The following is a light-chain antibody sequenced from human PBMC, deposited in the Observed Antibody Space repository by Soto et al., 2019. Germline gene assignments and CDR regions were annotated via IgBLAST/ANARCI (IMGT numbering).Light chain of an antibody. J-gene: IGKJ1*01. CDR2: LGS. CDR1: QTLLHSNGYNY. Sequence: DIVMTQSPLSLPVTPGEPASISCRSSQTLLHSNGYNYLDWYLQKPGQSPQLLIYLGSNRASGVPDRFSGSGSGTGFTLKISRVEGDDVGVYYCMQSLQTPWTFGQGTKVDIK. CDR3: MQSLQTPWT. V-gene: IGKV2-28*01.